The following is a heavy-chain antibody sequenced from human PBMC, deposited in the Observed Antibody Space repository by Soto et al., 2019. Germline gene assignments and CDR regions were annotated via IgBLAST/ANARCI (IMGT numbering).Heavy chain of an antibody. J-gene: IGHJ4*02. V-gene: IGHV4-61*01. Sequence: QVQLQESGPGLVKPSETLSLTCTVSGGSVSSGSYYWSWIRQPPGKGLEWIGYIYYSGSTNYNPPLRSRVTISVDTSKNQFSLKLSSVTAADTAVYYCARENWNYRSFDYWGQGTLVTVSS. CDR3: ARENWNYRSFDY. CDR1: GGSVSSGSYY. CDR2: IYYSGST. D-gene: IGHD1-7*01.